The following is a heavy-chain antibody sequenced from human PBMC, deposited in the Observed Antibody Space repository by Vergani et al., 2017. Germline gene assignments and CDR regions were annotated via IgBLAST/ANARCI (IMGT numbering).Heavy chain of an antibody. D-gene: IGHD3-10*01. CDR2: IYYSGST. J-gene: IGHJ4*02. CDR3: ARGPLGGFGELLHFDY. V-gene: IGHV4-30-4*08. Sequence: QVQLQESGPGLVKPSQTLSLTCTVSGGSISSGDYYWSWIRQPPGKGLEWIGYIYYSGSTYYKPSLKSRVTISVETSKNPISPKLLAVPAADTAVYYCARGPLGGFGELLHFDYWGQGTLVTVSS. CDR1: GGSISSGDYY.